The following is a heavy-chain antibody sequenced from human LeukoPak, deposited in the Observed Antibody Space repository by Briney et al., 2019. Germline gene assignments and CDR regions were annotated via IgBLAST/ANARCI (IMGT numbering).Heavy chain of an antibody. CDR1: GFTFSSYA. Sequence: GGSLRLSCAASGFTFSSYAMHWVRQAPGKGLEWVAVISYDGSNKYYADSVKGRFTISRDNSKNTLYLQMNSLRAEDTAVYSCARDANWGFDAFDIWGQGTMVTVSS. CDR2: ISYDGSNK. J-gene: IGHJ3*02. V-gene: IGHV3-30-3*01. D-gene: IGHD7-27*01. CDR3: ARDANWGFDAFDI.